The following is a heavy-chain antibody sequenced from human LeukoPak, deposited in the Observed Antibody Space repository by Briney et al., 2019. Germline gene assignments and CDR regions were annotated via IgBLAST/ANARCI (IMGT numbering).Heavy chain of an antibody. D-gene: IGHD6-13*01. V-gene: IGHV1-18*01. CDR3: ARDGLGTAVDY. Sequence: ASVKVSCKASGYIFTTYAISWVRQAPGQGLEWMGWISVYNGDTNYAQNLQGRVTMTTDTSTSTAYMELRSLRSDDTAVYYCARDGLGTAVDYWGQGTLVSGSS. CDR1: GYIFTTYA. CDR2: ISVYNGDT. J-gene: IGHJ4*02.